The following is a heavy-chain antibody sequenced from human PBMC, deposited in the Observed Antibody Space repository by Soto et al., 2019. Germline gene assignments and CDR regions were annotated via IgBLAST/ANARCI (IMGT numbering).Heavy chain of an antibody. J-gene: IGHJ4*02. CDR1: GGSISSSNY. CDR3: ARHRYSYGVYYFDY. Sequence: SETLSLTCAVSGGSISSSNYWSWIRQPPGKGLEWIGYIYYSGSTNYNPSLTSRVTISVDTSKNQFSLKLSSVTAADTAVYYCARHRYSYGVYYFDYWGQGTLVTAPQ. D-gene: IGHD5-18*01. V-gene: IGHV4-59*08. CDR2: IYYSGST.